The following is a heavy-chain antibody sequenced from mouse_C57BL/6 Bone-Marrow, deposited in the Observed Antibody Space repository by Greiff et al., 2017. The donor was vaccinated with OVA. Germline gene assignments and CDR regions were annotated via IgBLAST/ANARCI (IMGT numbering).Heavy chain of an antibody. CDR1: GYTFTSYW. J-gene: IGHJ4*01. V-gene: IGHV1-50*01. D-gene: IGHD2-2*01. Sequence: VQLQQPGAELVKPGASVKLSCKASGYTFTSYWMQWVKQRPGQGLEWIGEIDPSDSYTNYNQKFKGKATLTVDTSSSTAYMQLSSLTSEDSAVYYCARAGYLYAMDYWGHGTSVTVSS. CDR2: IDPSDSYT. CDR3: ARAGYLYAMDY.